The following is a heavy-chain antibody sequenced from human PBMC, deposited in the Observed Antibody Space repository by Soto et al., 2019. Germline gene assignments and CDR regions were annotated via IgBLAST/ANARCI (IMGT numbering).Heavy chain of an antibody. J-gene: IGHJ4*02. CDR1: GYTFTSYD. CDR3: AHLVVAGITYYFDS. Sequence: ASVKVSCKASGYTFTSYDINWVRQATGQGLEWMGWMNPNSGNTGYAQKFQGRVTMTRNTSISTAYMELSSLRSEDTAVYYCAHLVVAGITYYFDSWGQGTLVTVPQ. D-gene: IGHD2-15*01. V-gene: IGHV1-8*01. CDR2: MNPNSGNT.